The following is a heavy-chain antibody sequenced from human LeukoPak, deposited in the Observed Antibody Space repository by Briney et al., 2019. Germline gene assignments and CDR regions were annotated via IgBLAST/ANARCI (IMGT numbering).Heavy chain of an antibody. Sequence: GGSLRLSCAASGFTFSHYSMNWVRQAPGKGLEWISYIGVSDNIDYADSVKGRFTISRDDSKNSLFLQMNSLRAEDTALYHCVRDHNYAFDFWGQGTMVTVSS. J-gene: IGHJ3*01. CDR1: GFTFSHYS. D-gene: IGHD1-1*01. CDR3: VRDHNYAFDF. V-gene: IGHV3-48*01. CDR2: IGVSDNI.